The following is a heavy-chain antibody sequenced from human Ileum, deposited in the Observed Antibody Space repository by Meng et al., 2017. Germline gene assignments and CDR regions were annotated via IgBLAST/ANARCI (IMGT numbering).Heavy chain of an antibody. CDR1: GGSISRSFY. D-gene: IGHD2-15*01. CDR3: VRHGGKYFDS. V-gene: IGHV4-4*02. CDR2: ISLAGSP. J-gene: IGHJ4*02. Sequence: QVPLPGPAPGLVELSGTLSLPCTVSGGSISRSFYWSWVRQSPGKGLEWIGQISLAGSPNYNPSLESRVTISVDKSKNQFSLRLTSVTAADTAIFYCVRHGGKYFDSWGQGTLVTVSS.